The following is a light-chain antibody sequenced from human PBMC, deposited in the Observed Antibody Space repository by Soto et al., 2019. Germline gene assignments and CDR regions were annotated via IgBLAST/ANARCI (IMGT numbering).Light chain of an antibody. V-gene: IGLV1-40*01. J-gene: IGLJ3*02. CDR2: GDT. CDR1: RSNIGAGYD. Sequence: QSVLTQPPSVSGAPGRRVTISCTGSRSNIGAGYDVHWYRQLPGTPPQLVIYGDTNRPSGVSDRFSGSKSDTSASLAITGLQAEDEADYYCQSYDKGLSAWVFGGGTKLTVL. CDR3: QSYDKGLSAWV.